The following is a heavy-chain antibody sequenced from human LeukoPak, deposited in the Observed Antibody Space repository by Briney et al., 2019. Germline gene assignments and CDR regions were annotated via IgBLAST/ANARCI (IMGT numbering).Heavy chain of an antibody. V-gene: IGHV4-59*08. Sequence: SETLSLTCAVYGGSFSGYYWSWVRQPPGKGLEWIGFFYYSGSTNYDPSLQSRVTISLDTSKNQISLKLTSVTAADTAVYYCATSNWHYWGQGALVTVSS. D-gene: IGHD6-13*01. CDR2: FYYSGST. CDR3: ATSNWHY. J-gene: IGHJ4*02. CDR1: GGSFSGYY.